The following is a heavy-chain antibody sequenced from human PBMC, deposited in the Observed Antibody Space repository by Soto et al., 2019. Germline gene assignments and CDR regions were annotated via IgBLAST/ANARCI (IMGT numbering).Heavy chain of an antibody. CDR3: ARASYYYDSSPFDY. V-gene: IGHV4-31*03. CDR2: IYYSGST. CDR1: GGSIISGGYY. J-gene: IGHJ4*02. D-gene: IGHD3-22*01. Sequence: SETLSLTCTVSGGSIISGGYYWIWIRQHPGKGLEWIGYIYYSGSTYYNPSLKSRVTISVDTSKNQFSLKLSSVTAADTAVYYCARASYYYDSSPFDYWGQGTLVTVS.